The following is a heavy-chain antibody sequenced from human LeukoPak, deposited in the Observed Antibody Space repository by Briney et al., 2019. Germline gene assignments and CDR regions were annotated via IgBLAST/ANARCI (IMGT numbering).Heavy chain of an antibody. Sequence: SVKVSCKASGGTFSSYAISWVRQAPGQGLEWMGGIIPIFGTANYAQKFQGRVTITTDESTSTAYMELSSLRSEDTAVYYCASGGSGWHTYFDYWGQGTLVTVSS. J-gene: IGHJ4*02. V-gene: IGHV1-69*05. CDR1: GGTFSSYA. CDR2: IIPIFGTA. CDR3: ASGGSGWHTYFDY. D-gene: IGHD6-19*01.